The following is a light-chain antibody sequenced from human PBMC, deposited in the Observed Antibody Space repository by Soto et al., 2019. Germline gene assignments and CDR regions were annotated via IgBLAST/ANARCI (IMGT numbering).Light chain of an antibody. Sequence: EVVLTQSPGILSLSPGERATLSCRASQSVSNNYLAWYQQKPGQAPRLLIYGASTRATGVPDRFSGSGSGTEFTLTISRLEPEDFVVFYCHQYSSSPRTFGQGTRVEVK. J-gene: IGKJ1*01. CDR2: GAS. V-gene: IGKV3-20*01. CDR1: QSVSNNY. CDR3: HQYSSSPRT.